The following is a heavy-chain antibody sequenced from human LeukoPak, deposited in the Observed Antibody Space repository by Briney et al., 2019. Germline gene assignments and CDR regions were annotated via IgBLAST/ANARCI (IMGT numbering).Heavy chain of an antibody. J-gene: IGHJ4*02. Sequence: GGSLRLSCAASGFTFSSYEMNWVRQPPGKGLEWVSFISSSGSAIHYADSVRGRFTDSRDNAKNSLYLQMSRLRDEDTAVYYCAREKLSFFDSSGYFDYWGQGTLVTVSS. CDR3: AREKLSFFDSSGYFDY. CDR1: GFTFSSYE. D-gene: IGHD3-22*01. CDR2: ISSSGSAI. V-gene: IGHV3-48*03.